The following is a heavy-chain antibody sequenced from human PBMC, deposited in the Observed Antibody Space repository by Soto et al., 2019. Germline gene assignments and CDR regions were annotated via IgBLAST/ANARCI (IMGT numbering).Heavy chain of an antibody. D-gene: IGHD3-22*01. CDR3: ARNLFDSRGYPPEV. V-gene: IGHV4-4*02. J-gene: IGHJ4*02. CDR2: IFHTGNT. CDR1: GVSICSGKW. Sequence: QVQLQESGPGLVKPSGTLSLTCTISGVSICSGKWWSWVRQPPGEGLEWIGEIFHTGNTDYKPSLKSRVSILVDKSKNQFSLNLDSVTAADTAVYYCARNLFDSRGYPPEVWGQGILVTVSS.